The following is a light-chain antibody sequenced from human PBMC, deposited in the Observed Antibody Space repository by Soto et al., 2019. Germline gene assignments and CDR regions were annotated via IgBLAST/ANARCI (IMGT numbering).Light chain of an antibody. V-gene: IGKV1-9*01. J-gene: IGKJ3*01. CDR1: QGIANF. CDR2: AAS. Sequence: IQLTQSPSSLSASVGDRVTISCRASQGIANFLAWYQQKPGKAPKLLIYAASNLQSGVPSRFSGSGSGTDFPLTISRLQPEDFANYYCQQLNSFPLPFGPGTKVDIK. CDR3: QQLNSFPLP.